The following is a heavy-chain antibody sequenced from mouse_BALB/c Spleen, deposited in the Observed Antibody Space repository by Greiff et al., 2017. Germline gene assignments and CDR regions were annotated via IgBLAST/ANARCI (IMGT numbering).Heavy chain of an antibody. CDR1: GFTFSSYA. V-gene: IGHV5-9-4*01. CDR2: ISSGGSYT. Sequence: DVKLVESGGGLVKPGGSLKLSCAASGFTFSSYAMSWVRQSPEKRLEWVAEISSGGSYTYYPDTVTGRFTISRDNAKNTLYLEMSSLRSEDTAMYYCARTIYYYGSSYVRFAYWGQGTLVTVSA. D-gene: IGHD1-1*01. J-gene: IGHJ3*01. CDR3: ARTIYYYGSSYVRFAY.